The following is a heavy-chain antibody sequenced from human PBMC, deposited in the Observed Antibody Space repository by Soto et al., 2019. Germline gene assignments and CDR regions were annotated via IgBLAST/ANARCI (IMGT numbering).Heavy chain of an antibody. CDR1: GGTFSSYA. Sequence: QVQLVQSGAEVKKPGSSVKVSCKASGGTFSSYAISWVRQAPGQGLEWMGGIIPIFGTANYAQKLQGRVSITAEESTSTAYVPVSSLRSEDRVVYYCAQEPEDCIGTGCYFSWFDPWGQGTLVTVSS. V-gene: IGHV1-69*12. D-gene: IGHD2-2*01. CDR2: IIPIFGTA. CDR3: AQEPEDCIGTGCYFSWFDP. J-gene: IGHJ5*02.